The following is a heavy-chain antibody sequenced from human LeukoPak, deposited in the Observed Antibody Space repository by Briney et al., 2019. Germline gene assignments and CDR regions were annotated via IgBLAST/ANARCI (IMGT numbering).Heavy chain of an antibody. D-gene: IGHD2-15*01. Sequence: GASVKVSCKASGYTFTSYYVHWVRQAPGQGLEWMGIINPSGGSTSYAQNFQGRVTMTRDASTSTIYMELSSLRSEDTAVYYCARVLAQPRYIVVVVAALRYWGQGTLVTVSS. V-gene: IGHV1-46*01. CDR1: GYTFTSYY. CDR2: INPSGGST. CDR3: ARVLAQPRYIVVVVAALRY. J-gene: IGHJ4*02.